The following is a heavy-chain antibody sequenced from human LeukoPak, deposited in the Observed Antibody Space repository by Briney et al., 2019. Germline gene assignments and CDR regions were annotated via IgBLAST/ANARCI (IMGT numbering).Heavy chain of an antibody. V-gene: IGHV4-59*11. CDR2: IYYSGST. Sequence: SETLSLTYTVSGGSISSHYWSWIRQPPGKGLEWIGYIYYSGSTNYNPSLKSRVTISVDTSKNQFSLKLSSVTAADTAVYYCARDLRGYDSHYYYYMDVWGKGTTVTVSS. CDR1: GGSISSHY. J-gene: IGHJ6*03. CDR3: ARDLRGYDSHYYYYMDV. D-gene: IGHD5-12*01.